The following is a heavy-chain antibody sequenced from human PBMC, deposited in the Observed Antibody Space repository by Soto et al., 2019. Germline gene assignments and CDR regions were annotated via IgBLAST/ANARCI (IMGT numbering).Heavy chain of an antibody. CDR1: GYTFTSYG. Sequence: ASVKVSCKASGYTFTSYGISWVRLAPGQGLEWMGWISAYNGNTNYAQKLQDRVTMTTDTSTSTAYMELRSLRSDDTAVYYCARDRGGSPLNWFDTWGQGTMVTVSS. J-gene: IGHJ5*02. CDR2: ISAYNGNT. D-gene: IGHD2-15*01. V-gene: IGHV1-18*04. CDR3: ARDRGGSPLNWFDT.